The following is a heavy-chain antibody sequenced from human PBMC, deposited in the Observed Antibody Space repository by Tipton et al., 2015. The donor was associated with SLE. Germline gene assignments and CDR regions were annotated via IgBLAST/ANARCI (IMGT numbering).Heavy chain of an antibody. CDR3: ARGNYASESYYRLYMDV. CDR1: GGSIRRSNYY. D-gene: IGHD3-10*01. J-gene: IGHJ6*03. V-gene: IGHV4-39*07. Sequence: TLSLTCTVSGGSIRRSNYYWGWIRQPPGKGLEWIGSVYYSGYTFYNPSLKSRVTISGDTSKNQFSLRVSSVTAADTAVYYCARGNYASESYYRLYMDVWGKGTTVTVSS. CDR2: VYYSGYT.